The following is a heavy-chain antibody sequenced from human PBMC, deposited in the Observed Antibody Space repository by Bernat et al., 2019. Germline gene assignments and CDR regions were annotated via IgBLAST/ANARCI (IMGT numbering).Heavy chain of an antibody. CDR2: INQDGSEK. CDR1: GFTFSSYW. J-gene: IGHJ3*02. V-gene: IGHV3-7*01. D-gene: IGHD3-22*01. Sequence: VQLVESGGGLVQPGGSLRLSCGASGFTFSSYWMSWVRQAPGKGLEWVANINQDGSEKNYVDSGKGRFTITRDNAKNSLFLQMNSLRAEDTAVYYCARTYYYESKLSFDIWGQGTMVTVSS. CDR3: ARTYYYESKLSFDI.